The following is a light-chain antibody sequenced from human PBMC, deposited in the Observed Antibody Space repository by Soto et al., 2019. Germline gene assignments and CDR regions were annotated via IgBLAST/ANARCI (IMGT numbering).Light chain of an antibody. V-gene: IGLV2-23*01. CDR1: SSDVGSYNL. CDR2: EGS. CDR3: CSYAGSRV. J-gene: IGLJ3*02. Sequence: QSALTQPASVSGSPGXXXXISCTGTSSDVGSYNLVSWYQQHPGKAPKLMIYEGSKRPSGVSNRFSGSKSGNTASLTISGLQAEDEADYYCCSYAGSRVFGGGTKLTVL.